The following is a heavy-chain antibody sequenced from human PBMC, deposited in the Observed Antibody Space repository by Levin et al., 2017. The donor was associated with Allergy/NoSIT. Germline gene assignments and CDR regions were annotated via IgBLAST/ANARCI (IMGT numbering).Heavy chain of an antibody. CDR1: GFTFSSYE. D-gene: IGHD3-22*01. CDR3: AREWIHLSSAYFTDY. V-gene: IGHV3-48*03. CDR2: ISTSGSTV. Sequence: GGSLRLSCAASGFTFSSYEMNWVRQAPGKGLEWISYISTSGSTVYYADSVKGRFTISRDNAKNSLYLQMNTLRAEDTAVYYCAREWIHLSSAYFTDYWGQGTLVTVAS. J-gene: IGHJ4*02.